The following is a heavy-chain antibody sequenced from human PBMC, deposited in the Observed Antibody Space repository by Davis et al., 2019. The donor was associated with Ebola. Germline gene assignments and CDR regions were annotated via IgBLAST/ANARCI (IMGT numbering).Heavy chain of an antibody. CDR1: GGSISSGSFY. J-gene: IGHJ4*02. Sequence: SETLSLTCVVSGGSISSGSFYWGWIRQPPGRGLEWIASISYSGTTYYNPSLKSRVTVSVDTSKNHFSLRVSSVTAADTAVYYCATVTDYSRRFDYWGQGTLVTVSS. CDR3: ATVTDYSRRFDY. CDR2: ISYSGTT. D-gene: IGHD4-11*01. V-gene: IGHV4-39*02.